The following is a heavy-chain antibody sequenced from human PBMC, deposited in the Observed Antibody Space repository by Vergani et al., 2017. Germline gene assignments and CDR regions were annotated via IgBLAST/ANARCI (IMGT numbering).Heavy chain of an antibody. D-gene: IGHD6-13*01. Sequence: QVQLVQSGAEVKKPGSSVKVSCKASGGTFSSYTISWVRQAPGQGLEWMGRIIPILGIANYAQKFQGRVTITADKSTSTAYMELSSLRSEDTAVYYCARVEDSSWLYDYWGQGTLVTVSS. J-gene: IGHJ4*02. V-gene: IGHV1-69*02. CDR2: IIPILGIA. CDR3: ARVEDSSWLYDY. CDR1: GGTFSSYT.